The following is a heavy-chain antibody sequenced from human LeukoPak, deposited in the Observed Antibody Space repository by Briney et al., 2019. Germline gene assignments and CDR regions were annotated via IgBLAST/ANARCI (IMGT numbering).Heavy chain of an antibody. Sequence: GGSLRLSCAAAGFTFSSFDIRWVRQPTRQWLEWVSTIGTASDTYYPGSVEGRFTLSRDNAKNSLYLQMNSLTAGDTAVYYCARGPPRGKYYYMDVWGKGTTVTVSS. CDR2: IGTASDT. CDR3: ARGPPRGKYYYMDV. D-gene: IGHD1-1*01. CDR1: GFTFSSFD. J-gene: IGHJ6*03. V-gene: IGHV3-13*01.